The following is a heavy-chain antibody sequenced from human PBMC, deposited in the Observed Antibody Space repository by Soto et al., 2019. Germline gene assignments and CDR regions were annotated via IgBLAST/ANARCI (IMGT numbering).Heavy chain of an antibody. CDR2: ISSRSTNT. CDR3: ARGPLYYFDY. V-gene: IGHV3-21*02. CDR1: GFTFSSYT. J-gene: IGHJ4*02. Sequence: EVQLVESGGGLVKPGGSLRLSCADSGFTFSSYTMNWVRRAPGKGLEWVSSISSRSTNTHYADSVMDRFTISRENAKRSLYLKMNSLRAEDTAVYYCARGPLYYFDYWGQGTLVTVSS.